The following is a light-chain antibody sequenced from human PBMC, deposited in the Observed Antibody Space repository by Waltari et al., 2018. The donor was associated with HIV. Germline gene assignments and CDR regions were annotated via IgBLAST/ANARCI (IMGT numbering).Light chain of an antibody. J-gene: IGLJ3*02. CDR1: SSHLGSNT. V-gene: IGLV1-44*01. Sequence: QSVLTQPPSASGTPGQRVTVSCSGSSSHLGSNTVTWFQQLPGTAPKLRSYSNNQRPSGVPDRFSGSKSGTSASLAITGLQSEDEAHYYCAAWDDSLNGWVFGGGTKLTVL. CDR2: SNN. CDR3: AAWDDSLNGWV.